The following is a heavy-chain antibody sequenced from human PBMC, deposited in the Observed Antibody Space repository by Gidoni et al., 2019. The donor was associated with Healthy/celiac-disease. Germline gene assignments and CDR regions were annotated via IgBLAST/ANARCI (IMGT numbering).Heavy chain of an antibody. CDR2: ISWNSGSI. V-gene: IGHV3-9*01. D-gene: IGHD6-19*01. Sequence: EVQLVESGGGLVQPGRSLRLSCAASGFTFDDYAMHWVRQAPGKGLEWVSGISWNSGSIGYADSVKGRFTISRDNAKNSLYLQMNSLRAEDTALYYCAKGEQWPVRGGWFDPWGQGTLVTVSS. CDR1: GFTFDDYA. J-gene: IGHJ5*02. CDR3: AKGEQWPVRGGWFDP.